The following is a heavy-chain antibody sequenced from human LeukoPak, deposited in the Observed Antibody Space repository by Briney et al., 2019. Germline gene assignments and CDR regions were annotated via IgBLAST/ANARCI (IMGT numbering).Heavy chain of an antibody. CDR2: ISSSSSYI. J-gene: IGHJ5*02. V-gene: IGHV3-21*01. CDR1: GFTFSSYS. Sequence: GGSVRLSCAASGFTFSSYSMNWVRQAPGKGLEWVSSISSSSSYIYYADSVKGRFTISRDNAKNSLYLQMNSLRAADTAVYYCARDCTNGVCYNWFDPWGQGTRVTVSS. D-gene: IGHD2-8*01. CDR3: ARDCTNGVCYNWFDP.